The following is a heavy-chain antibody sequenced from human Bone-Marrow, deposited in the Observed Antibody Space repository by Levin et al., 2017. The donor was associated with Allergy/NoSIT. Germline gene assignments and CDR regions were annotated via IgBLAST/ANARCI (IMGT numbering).Heavy chain of an antibody. D-gene: IGHD2-21*02. V-gene: IGHV5-51*01. CDR2: IYPNDSDT. J-gene: IGHJ6*02. CDR1: GYNFTYDW. CDR3: ARVTAFCSGDCYHVTNSYYYYGMDV. Sequence: GESLKISCKGSGYNFTYDWIAWVRQMPGEGLEWMGIIYPNDSDTLYILSFSFPVLISANNSINSAYLQWNSLKASDTAIYFCARVTAFCSGDCYHVTNSYYYYGMDVWGQGTTVTVSS.